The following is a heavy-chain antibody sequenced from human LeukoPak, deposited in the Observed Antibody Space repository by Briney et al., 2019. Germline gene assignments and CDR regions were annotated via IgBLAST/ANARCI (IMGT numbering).Heavy chain of an antibody. D-gene: IGHD5-18*01. CDR3: AREVLDVDATMTNYYYYMDV. V-gene: IGHV3-21*01. J-gene: IGHJ6*03. Sequence: GGSLRLSCVASGFNFSTSRMNWVRQAPGKGLEWVSSISTSDSYMYYGDSVRGRFTISRDNTRNSVYLHMNSLSPEDTAVYYCAREVLDVDATMTNYYYYMDVWGKGTTVTVSS. CDR2: ISTSDSYM. CDR1: GFNFSTSR.